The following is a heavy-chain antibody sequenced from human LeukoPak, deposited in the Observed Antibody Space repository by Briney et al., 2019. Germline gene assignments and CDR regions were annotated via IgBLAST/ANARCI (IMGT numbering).Heavy chain of an antibody. D-gene: IGHD6-13*01. Sequence: SETLSLTCTVSGGSISSGGYYWSWIRQHPGKGLEWIGYIYYSGSTYYNPSLKSRVTISVDTSKNQFSLKLSSVTAADTAVYYCARLIDSAAAGFDYWGQGTLVTVSS. CDR2: IYYSGST. V-gene: IGHV4-31*03. CDR3: ARLIDSAAAGFDY. J-gene: IGHJ4*02. CDR1: GGSISSGGYY.